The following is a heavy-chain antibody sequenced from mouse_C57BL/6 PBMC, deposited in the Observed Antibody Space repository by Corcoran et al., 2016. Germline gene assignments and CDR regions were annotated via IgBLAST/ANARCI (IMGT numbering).Heavy chain of an antibody. V-gene: IGHV3-6*01. CDR1: GYSITSGYY. J-gene: IGHJ2*01. CDR2: ISYDGSN. CDR3: AREPYYYGRSRDY. Sequence: DVQLPESGPGLVKPSQSLSLTCSVTGYSITSGYYWNWIRQFPGNKLEWMGYISYDGSNNYNPSLKTRISITRDTSKNQFFLKLNAVTTEDTATYYCAREPYYYGRSRDYWGQGTTLTVSS. D-gene: IGHD1-1*01.